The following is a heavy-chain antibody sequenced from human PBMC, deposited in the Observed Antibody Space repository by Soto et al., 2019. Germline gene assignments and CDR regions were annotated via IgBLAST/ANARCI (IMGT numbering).Heavy chain of an antibody. CDR2: ISWNSATK. V-gene: IGHV3-9*01. D-gene: IGHD2-15*01. CDR1: GFTFDDYA. Sequence: GGSLRLSCEASGFTFDDYAMHWVRQAPGKGLEWVSGISWNSATKGYTDSVRGRFTISRDNPENSLYLQMDCLRTDDTALYYGVKDARSGYASGLCAFDIWGQGTMVTVSS. CDR3: VKDARSGYASGLCAFDI. J-gene: IGHJ3*02.